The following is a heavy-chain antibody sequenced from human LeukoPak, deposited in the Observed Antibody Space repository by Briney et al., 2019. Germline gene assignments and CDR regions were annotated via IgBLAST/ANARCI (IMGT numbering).Heavy chain of an antibody. CDR1: GFTFISYD. Sequence: GGSLRLSCAASGFTFISYDMNWVRQAPGKGLEWVSYISSSGSTIYYADSVKGRFTISRDNAKNSLYLQMNSLRAEDTAVYYCARVSYYYDSSGYSGYYYYYDMDVWGQGTTVTVSS. CDR3: ARVSYYYDSSGYSGYYYYYDMDV. V-gene: IGHV3-48*03. D-gene: IGHD3-22*01. J-gene: IGHJ6*02. CDR2: ISSSGSTI.